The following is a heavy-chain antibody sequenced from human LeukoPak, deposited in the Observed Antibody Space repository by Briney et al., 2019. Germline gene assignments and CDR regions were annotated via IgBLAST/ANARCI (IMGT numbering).Heavy chain of an antibody. CDR2: IYHSGST. CDR3: ARDIPYYYDSSGYLNWFDP. J-gene: IGHJ5*02. D-gene: IGHD3-22*01. CDR1: GYSINSGYY. V-gene: IGHV4-38-2*02. Sequence: SETLSLTCTVSGYSINSGYYWGWIRQPPGKGLEWIGSIYHSGSTYYNPSLKSRVTISVDTSKNQFSLKLSSVTAADTAVYYCARDIPYYYDSSGYLNWFDPWGQGTLVTVSS.